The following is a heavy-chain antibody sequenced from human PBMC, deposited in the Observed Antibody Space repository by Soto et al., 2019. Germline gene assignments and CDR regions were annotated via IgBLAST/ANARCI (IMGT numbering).Heavy chain of an antibody. Sequence: ASVKVSCKASGYTFTGYYMHCVRQAPGQGLEWMGWINPNSGGTNYAQKFQGWVTMTRDTSISTAYMELSRLRSDDTAVYYCARDPSGGGIAARPFYYYYGMDVWGQGTTVTVSS. J-gene: IGHJ6*02. CDR3: ARDPSGGGIAARPFYYYYGMDV. D-gene: IGHD6-6*01. CDR2: INPNSGGT. V-gene: IGHV1-2*04. CDR1: GYTFTGYY.